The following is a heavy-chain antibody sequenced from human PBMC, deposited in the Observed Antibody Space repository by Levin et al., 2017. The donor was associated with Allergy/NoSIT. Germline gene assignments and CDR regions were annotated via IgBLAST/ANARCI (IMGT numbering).Heavy chain of an antibody. CDR3: ARELADTAAATFDI. V-gene: IGHV1-18*01. CDR1: GYSFTSFG. Sequence: GASVKVSCKASGYSFTSFGISWVRQAPGQGLEWMGWISPYNGDTNYAQRLQGRVTMTTDTSTSTAYMELRSLRSDDTAVYYCARELADTAAATFDIWGQGTMVTVSS. CDR2: ISPYNGDT. D-gene: IGHD2-15*01. J-gene: IGHJ3*02.